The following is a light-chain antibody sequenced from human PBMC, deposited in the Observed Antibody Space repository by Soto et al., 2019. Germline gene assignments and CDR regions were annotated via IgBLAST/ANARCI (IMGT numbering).Light chain of an antibody. Sequence: QSVLTQPPSVSGAPGQRVTISCTGNNSNLGAGYDVHWYQQLPGAAPKLVVFGNRNRPSGVPERFSGSKSGTSASLAITGRQAEDEADYYCQAYDYSLTAFVFGGGTKVTVL. CDR2: GNR. J-gene: IGLJ3*02. CDR1: NSNLGAGYD. CDR3: QAYDYSLTAFV. V-gene: IGLV1-40*01.